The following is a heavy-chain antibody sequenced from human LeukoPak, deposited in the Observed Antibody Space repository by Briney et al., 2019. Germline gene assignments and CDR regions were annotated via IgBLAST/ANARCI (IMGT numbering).Heavy chain of an antibody. CDR3: ARGPNYVWGSYQYFDY. J-gene: IGHJ4*02. V-gene: IGHV4-30-4*01. D-gene: IGHD3-16*02. Sequence: PSETLSLTCTVFGGSIGSGDYYWSWLRQPPGTGLEWIGYIYYSGSTSYNPSLKNRVIILVDMSKNQFSLKLSSVTAADTAVYYCARGPNYVWGSYQYFDYWGQGTLVTVSS. CDR2: IYYSGST. CDR1: GGSIGSGDYY.